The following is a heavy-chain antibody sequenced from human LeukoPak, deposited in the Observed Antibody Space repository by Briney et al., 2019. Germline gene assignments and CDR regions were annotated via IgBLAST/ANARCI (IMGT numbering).Heavy chain of an antibody. V-gene: IGHV3-53*01. Sequence: PGGSLRLSCAASGVIDSSKYMIWVRQAPGKGLEWVSVIYGGGTTNYPDSVKGRFTISRDNSKHTLYLQMNSLRAEDTAVYYCATRMTSPGAFDYWGQGTLVTVSS. J-gene: IGHJ4*02. D-gene: IGHD2-8*02. CDR1: GVIDSSKY. CDR3: ATRMTSPGAFDY. CDR2: IYGGGTT.